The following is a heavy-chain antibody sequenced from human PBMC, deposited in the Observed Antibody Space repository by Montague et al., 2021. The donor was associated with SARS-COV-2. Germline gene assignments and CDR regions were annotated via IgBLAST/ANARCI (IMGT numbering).Heavy chain of an antibody. CDR3: ARLAVGYCTNGVCYTAFDY. CDR1: GGSISSYY. CDR2: IYYSGST. V-gene: IGHV4-59*08. Sequence: SETLSLTCTVSGGSISSYYWSWIRQPPGKGLEWIGYIYYSGSTNYNPSLKNRVTISVDTSKNQFSLKLSSVTAADTAVYYCARLAVGYCTNGVCYTAFDYWGQGTLVTVSS. D-gene: IGHD2-8*01. J-gene: IGHJ4*02.